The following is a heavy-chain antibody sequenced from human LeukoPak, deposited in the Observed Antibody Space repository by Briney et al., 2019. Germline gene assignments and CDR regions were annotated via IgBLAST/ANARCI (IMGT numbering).Heavy chain of an antibody. J-gene: IGHJ4*02. CDR3: AKGGSSDLYYFDS. CDR1: GFTVSSNY. Sequence: PGGSLRLSCAASGFTVSSNYMNWVRQAPGKGLEWVSVLYGGGNIYYADSVKGRFTISRDNSKNTLFLQMNSLRVEDTAVYYCAKGGSSDLYYFDSWGQGTLVTVSS. V-gene: IGHV3-53*01. CDR2: LYGGGNI. D-gene: IGHD2-2*01.